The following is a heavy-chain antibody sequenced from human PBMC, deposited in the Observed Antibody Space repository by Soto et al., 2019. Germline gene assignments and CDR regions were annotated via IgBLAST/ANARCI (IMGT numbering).Heavy chain of an antibody. CDR2: INPASGST. J-gene: IGHJ4*02. CDR1: GYTFTHYY. CDR3: ARDLAAGDH. V-gene: IGHV1-46*01. D-gene: IGHD6-13*01. Sequence: QVQLVQSGAEVKKPGASVKVSCRTSGYTFTHYYIHWVRQAPGQGLEWLGIINPASGSTNYAQDFQGRVTLNMDTSTTTVYMELSGLRAEDTAIFYGARDLAAGDHWGQGTLVTVSS.